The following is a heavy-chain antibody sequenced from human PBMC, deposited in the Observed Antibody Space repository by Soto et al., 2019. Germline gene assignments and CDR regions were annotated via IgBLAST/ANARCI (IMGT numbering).Heavy chain of an antibody. CDR3: AMVENVITPTPPGV. CDR1: GYIFVNYG. J-gene: IGHJ6*02. CDR2: ISPYSGNT. V-gene: IGHV1-18*01. Sequence: QVQLVQSGDEVRKPGSSVKVSCKASGYIFVNYGIAWVRQAPGQGLEWMGWISPYSGNTHYASKVQGRLTMTTDTTTSTDYMGPGSLTSGHRAVYYCAMVENVITPTPPGVWGQGTPVTVSS. D-gene: IGHD2-15*01.